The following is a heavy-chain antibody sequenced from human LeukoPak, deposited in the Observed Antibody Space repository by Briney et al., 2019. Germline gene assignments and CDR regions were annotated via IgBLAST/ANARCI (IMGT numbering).Heavy chain of an antibody. CDR1: GFTFRSYD. Sequence: GGSLRLSCAASGFTFRSYDITWVRQAPGKGLEWVSSITGNGASTNFADSVRGRFTISRDNSKNTAYLQMNSLRAEDTAVYYCAGSGSHVYWGQGTLATVSS. V-gene: IGHV3-23*01. CDR3: AGSGSHVY. J-gene: IGHJ4*02. CDR2: ITGNGAST. D-gene: IGHD1-26*01.